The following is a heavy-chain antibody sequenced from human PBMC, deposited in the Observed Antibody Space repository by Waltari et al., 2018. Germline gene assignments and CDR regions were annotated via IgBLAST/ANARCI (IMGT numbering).Heavy chain of an antibody. J-gene: IGHJ4*02. CDR2: INPNSGGT. CDR1: GYTFTGYY. CDR3: ARGPPDDYGGKGVFDY. Sequence: QVQLVQSGAEVKKPGASVKVSCKASGYTFTGYYMHWVRQAPGQGLEWMGWINPNSGGTNDAQKFQGRVTMTRDTSISTAYMELSRLRSDDTAVYYCARGPPDDYGGKGVFDYWGQGTLVTVSS. D-gene: IGHD4-17*01. V-gene: IGHV1-2*02.